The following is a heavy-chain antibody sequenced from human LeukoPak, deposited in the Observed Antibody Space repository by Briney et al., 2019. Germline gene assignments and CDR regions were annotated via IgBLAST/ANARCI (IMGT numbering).Heavy chain of an antibody. J-gene: IGHJ4*02. CDR1: GFTFSNYG. CDR2: IRYDGNNK. CDR3: AKRQYGSGSFDY. Sequence: QTGGSLRLSCGASGFTFSNYGMLWVRQAPGKGLEWVAFIRYDGNNKYYADSVKGRFTISRDNSKNTLYLQMNSLRAEDTAVYNCAKRQYGSGSFDYWGQGTLVTVSS. D-gene: IGHD3-10*01. V-gene: IGHV3-30*02.